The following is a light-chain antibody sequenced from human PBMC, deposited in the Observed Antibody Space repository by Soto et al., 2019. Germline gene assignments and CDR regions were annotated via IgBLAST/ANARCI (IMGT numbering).Light chain of an antibody. CDR1: QTISGW. J-gene: IGKJ1*01. Sequence: TVSPSGKKRLTSTCPASQTISGWLAWYQQRPGKAPNLLIYKASTLKSGVPSRFSGSGSGTEFALTISILQPDDFAPYYCQHSNCYSEAFGEGSKVDI. V-gene: IGKV1-5*03. CDR3: QHSNCYSEA. CDR2: KAS.